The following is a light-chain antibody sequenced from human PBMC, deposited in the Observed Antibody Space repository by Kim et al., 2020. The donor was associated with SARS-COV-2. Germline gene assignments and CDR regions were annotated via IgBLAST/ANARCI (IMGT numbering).Light chain of an antibody. CDR1: QRISSY. CDR3: QHSYNIPRT. V-gene: IGKV1-39*01. J-gene: IGKJ1*01. CDR2: AAS. Sequence: DIQMTQSPSSLSASVGDRVTITCRASQRISSYLNWYQQRPGKAPKLLIYAASSLQSGVPSRFSGRGSGTDFTLTISSLQPEDFATYYCQHSYNIPRTFGQGTKVDIK.